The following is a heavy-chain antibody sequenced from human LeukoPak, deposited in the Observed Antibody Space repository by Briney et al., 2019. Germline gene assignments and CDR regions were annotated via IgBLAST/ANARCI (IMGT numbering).Heavy chain of an antibody. CDR1: GFTFSNYA. J-gene: IGHJ4*02. Sequence: PGGSLRLSCAASGFTFSNYAIHWVRQAPGKGLECVSAISSNGVNTYYANSVKGRFTISRDNSKNTLYLQMGSLRAEDMAVYYCARGSIRITNPYFFDYWGQGTLVTVSS. D-gene: IGHD3-10*01. CDR3: ARGSIRITNPYFFDY. CDR2: ISSNGVNT. V-gene: IGHV3-64*01.